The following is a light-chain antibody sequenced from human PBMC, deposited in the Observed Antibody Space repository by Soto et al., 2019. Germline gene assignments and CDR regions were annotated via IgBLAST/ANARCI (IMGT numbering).Light chain of an antibody. J-gene: IGKJ1*01. CDR3: QQYNNLPT. CDR1: QSVSSSY. Sequence: EIVVTQSPSTLSLSPGERATISCRASQSVSSSYLALYQQKPGQAPRLLIYGASTRATGIPARFSGSGSGTEFTLTISSLQSEDFAIYFCQQYNNLPTFGQGTKVAIK. CDR2: GAS. V-gene: IGKV3-15*01.